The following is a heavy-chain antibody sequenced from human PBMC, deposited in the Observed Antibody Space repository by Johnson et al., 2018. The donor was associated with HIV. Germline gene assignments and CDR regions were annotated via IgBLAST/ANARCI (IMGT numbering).Heavy chain of an antibody. J-gene: IGHJ3*02. CDR3: ARVNSAAAFDI. D-gene: IGHD1-1*01. CDR2: ISSNGGST. V-gene: IGHV3-64*01. CDR1: GFTFSSYA. Sequence: EVQLVESGGGVVQPGGSLRLSCAASGFTFSSYAMHWVRQAPGKGLEYVSAISSNGGSTYYANSVKGRFTISRDNSKNTLYLQMNSLRAEDTALYYCARVNSAAAFDIWGQGTMVTVSS.